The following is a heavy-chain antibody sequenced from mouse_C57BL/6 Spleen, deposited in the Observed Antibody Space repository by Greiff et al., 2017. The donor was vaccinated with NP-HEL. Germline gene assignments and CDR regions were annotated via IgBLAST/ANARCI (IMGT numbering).Heavy chain of an antibody. D-gene: IGHD1-1*01. CDR1: GFSLTSYG. Sequence: TVSGFSLTSYGVHWVRQSPGKGLEWLGVIWRGGSTDYNAAFMSRLSITKDNSKSQVFFKMNSLQADDTAIYYCATNYYGSSYGYAMDYWGQGTSATVSS. CDR2: IWRGGST. J-gene: IGHJ4*01. V-gene: IGHV2-5*01. CDR3: ATNYYGSSYGYAMDY.